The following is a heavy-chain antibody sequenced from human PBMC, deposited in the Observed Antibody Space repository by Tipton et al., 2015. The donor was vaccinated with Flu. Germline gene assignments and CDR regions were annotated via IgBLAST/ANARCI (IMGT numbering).Heavy chain of an antibody. CDR2: INSDGSST. V-gene: IGHV3-74*03. D-gene: IGHD5-18*01. J-gene: IGHJ4*02. CDR3: ARPYTAMALDHFDS. CDR1: GFTLSGYW. Sequence: CAASGFTLSGYWMHWVRQVPGKGLEWVARINSDGSSTKVADSVKGRFTISRDNGKNTVYLEMNSLRGDDSAVYYCARPYTAMALDHFDSWGQGTLVTVSS.